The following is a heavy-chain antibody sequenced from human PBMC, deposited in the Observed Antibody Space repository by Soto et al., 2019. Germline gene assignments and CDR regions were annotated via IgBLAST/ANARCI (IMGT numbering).Heavy chain of an antibody. CDR2: IYHSGST. D-gene: IGHD1-20*01. J-gene: IGHJ4*02. CDR1: GCSISSGGYS. Sequence: QLQLQESGSGLVKPSQTLSLTCAVSGCSISSGGYSWSWIRQPPGKGLEWIGDIYHSGSTYYNPSLKRRVTISVDRSKNKLSLKLSSVTAADTAVYYCASNWSTGSLDDWGQGTLVTVSS. CDR3: ASNWSTGSLDD. V-gene: IGHV4-30-2*01.